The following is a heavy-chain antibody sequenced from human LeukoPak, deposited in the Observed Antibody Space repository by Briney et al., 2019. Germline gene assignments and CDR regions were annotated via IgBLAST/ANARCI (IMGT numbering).Heavy chain of an antibody. CDR3: AKRVYCTSSGCYAVDY. CDR2: ISSRGGDT. J-gene: IGHJ4*02. Sequence: PGGSLRLSCVASGFTFSSFAMTWVRQAPGQGLEWISAISSRGGDTDYADYVKGRVTISSDNSKNTLYLQMSILRAEDTAIYYCAKRVYCTSSGCYAVDYWGQGTLVSVSS. CDR1: GFTFSSFA. V-gene: IGHV3-23*01. D-gene: IGHD2-2*01.